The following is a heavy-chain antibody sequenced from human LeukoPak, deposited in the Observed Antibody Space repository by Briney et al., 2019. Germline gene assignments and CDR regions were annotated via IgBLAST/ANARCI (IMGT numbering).Heavy chain of an antibody. CDR3: ARLLRLGRNSFDP. J-gene: IGHJ5*02. V-gene: IGHV5-51*01. CDR2: IYPGDSST. Sequence: GESLKISCKASGYNFINYWIGWVRQMPGKGLEWMGIIYPGDSSTTYSPSFHGQVTISADKSINTAYLQWSSLKASDTAIYYCARLLRLGRNSFDPWGQGTLVTVSS. D-gene: IGHD6-19*01. CDR1: GYNFINYW.